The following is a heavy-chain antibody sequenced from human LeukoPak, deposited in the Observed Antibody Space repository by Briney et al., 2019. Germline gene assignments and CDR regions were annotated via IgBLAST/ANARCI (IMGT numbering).Heavy chain of an antibody. D-gene: IGHD5-12*01. Sequence: GGSLRLSCTASGFTFSTAFMNWVRQAPGKGLEWVARITSKSYEGTTDYAAPVKGRFTISRDDSKNTLYLQMNSLKTEDTAVYYCTTDRLTYYYGMDVWGQGTTVTVSS. CDR3: TTDRLTYYYGMDV. J-gene: IGHJ6*02. CDR1: GFTFSTAF. CDR2: ITSKSYEGTT. V-gene: IGHV3-15*01.